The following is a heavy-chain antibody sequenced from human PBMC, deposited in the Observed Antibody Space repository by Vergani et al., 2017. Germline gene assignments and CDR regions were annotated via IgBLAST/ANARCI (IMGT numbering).Heavy chain of an antibody. V-gene: IGHV4-4*07. CDR3: ARDQWDDDGPRGWFAP. CDR2: VHTDGTA. J-gene: IGHJ5*02. Sequence: QVRLQESGPGLVKPSETLSLTCTVSGGSFNTYYWSWIRQPAGKGLEWLGRVHTDGTAYYNPSLRTRVRLSADLSQSQFSLKMTSLTAADTAVYFCARDQWDDDGPRGWFAPWGQGILVTVSS. CDR1: GGSFNTYY. D-gene: IGHD5-24*01.